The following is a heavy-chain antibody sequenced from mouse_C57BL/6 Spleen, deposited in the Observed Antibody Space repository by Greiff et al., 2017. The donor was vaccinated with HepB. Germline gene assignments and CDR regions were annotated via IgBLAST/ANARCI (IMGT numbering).Heavy chain of an antibody. CDR2: IYPGSGST. CDR3: TRSLWDGSLYYAMDY. Sequence: QVQLQQPGAELVKPGASVKMSCKASGYTFTSYWITWVKQRPGQGLEWIGDIYPGSGSTNYNEKFKSKATLTVDTSSSTAYMQLSSLTSEDSAVYYCTRSLWDGSLYYAMDYRGQGTSVTVSS. D-gene: IGHD1-1*01. J-gene: IGHJ4*01. V-gene: IGHV1-55*01. CDR1: GYTFTSYW.